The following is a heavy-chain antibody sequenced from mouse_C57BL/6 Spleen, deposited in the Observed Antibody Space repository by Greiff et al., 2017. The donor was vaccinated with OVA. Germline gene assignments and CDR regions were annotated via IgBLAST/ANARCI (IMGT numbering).Heavy chain of an antibody. J-gene: IGHJ4*01. V-gene: IGHV10-1*01. Sequence: EVQLQESGGGLVQPKGSLKLSCAASGFSFNTYAMTWVRQAPGKGLEWVARISSKSNNYSTSYGDSVKDRFTISRDDSESMLYMQMNNLKNEDTAMYDCVGQLGDYAMDYWGQGTSVTVSS. CDR3: VGQLGDYAMDY. CDR1: GFSFNTYA. D-gene: IGHD3-3*01. CDR2: ISSKSNNYST.